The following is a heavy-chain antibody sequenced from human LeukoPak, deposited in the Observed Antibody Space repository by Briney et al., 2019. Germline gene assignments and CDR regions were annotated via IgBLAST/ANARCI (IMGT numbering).Heavy chain of an antibody. J-gene: IGHJ4*02. CDR3: ARAPKFYCTNGVCYILD. V-gene: IGHV4-39*01. CDR2: IYYSGST. Sequence: SETLSLTCTVSGGSISSSSYYWGWIRQPPGKGLEWIGSIYYSGSTYYNPSLKSRVTISVDTSKNQFSLKLGSVTAADTAVYYCARAPKFYCTNGVCYILDWGQGTLVTVSS. CDR1: GGSISSSSYY. D-gene: IGHD2-8*01.